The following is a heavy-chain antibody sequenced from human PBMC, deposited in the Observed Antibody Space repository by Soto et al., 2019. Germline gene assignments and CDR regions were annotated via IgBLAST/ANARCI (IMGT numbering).Heavy chain of an antibody. V-gene: IGHV1-69*12. D-gene: IGHD1-7*01. J-gene: IGHJ6*02. Sequence: QVQLVQSGAEVKKPGSSVKVSCKASGGTFSSYAISWVRQAPGQGLEWMGGIIPILGTANSAQKFQGRVTITADESKRTGYRGLGSLRSEDTAVYYCASGLELHYYYGMDVWGQGATVTVSS. CDR2: IIPILGTA. CDR3: ASGLELHYYYGMDV. CDR1: GGTFSSYA.